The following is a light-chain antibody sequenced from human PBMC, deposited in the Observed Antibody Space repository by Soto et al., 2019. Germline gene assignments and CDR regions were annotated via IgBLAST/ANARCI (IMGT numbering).Light chain of an antibody. V-gene: IGLV2-14*01. CDR2: EVS. CDR1: TSDVGGYNY. Sequence: QSVLTQPASVSGSPGQSITISCTGTTSDVGGYNYVSWYQQHPGKAPKLMIYEVSDRPSGVSYRFSGSKSGNTASLTISRLQAEDEADYYCSSFTTRSTWVFGGGTKLTVL. CDR3: SSFTTRSTWV. J-gene: IGLJ2*01.